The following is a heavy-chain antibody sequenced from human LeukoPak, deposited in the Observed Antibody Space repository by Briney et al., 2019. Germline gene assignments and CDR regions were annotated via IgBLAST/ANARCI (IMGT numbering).Heavy chain of an antibody. Sequence: PSETLSLTCAVYGGSFSSYYWSWIRQPPGKGLEWIGEINHSGSTNYNPSLKSRVTISVDTSKNQFSLKLSSVTAADTAVYYCARVKGSYCSSTSCNDYWGQGTLVTVSS. CDR3: ARVKGSYCSSTSCNDY. CDR1: GGSFSSYY. V-gene: IGHV4-34*01. D-gene: IGHD2-2*01. CDR2: INHSGST. J-gene: IGHJ4*02.